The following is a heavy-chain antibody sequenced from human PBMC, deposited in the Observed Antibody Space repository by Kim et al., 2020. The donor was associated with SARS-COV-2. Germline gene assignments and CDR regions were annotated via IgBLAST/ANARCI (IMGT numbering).Heavy chain of an antibody. V-gene: IGHV3-20*01. Sequence: GGSLRLSCAASGFTFDDYGMSWVRQAPGKGLEWVSGINWNGGSTGYADSVKGRFTISRDNAKNSLYLQMNSLRAEDTALYHCARDRGFGEASRAPFDPWGQGTLVTVSS. D-gene: IGHD3-10*01. CDR1: GFTFDDYG. CDR3: ARDRGFGEASRAPFDP. CDR2: INWNGGST. J-gene: IGHJ5*02.